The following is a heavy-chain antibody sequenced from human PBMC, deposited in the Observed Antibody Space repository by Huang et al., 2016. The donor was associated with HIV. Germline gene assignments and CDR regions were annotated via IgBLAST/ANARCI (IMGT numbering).Heavy chain of an antibody. CDR1: GFSFSTYG. CDR2: ISYDGNNK. Sequence: QVQLVESGGGVVQPGRSLRLSCAASGFSFSTYGIHWVRQAPGKGLEWVVIISYDGNNKYYADSVKGRFTISRDNSKNTLYLQINSLRAEDTAVYYCAKDLGYGGDYWGQGTLVTVSS. D-gene: IGHD5-12*01. CDR3: AKDLGYGGDY. J-gene: IGHJ4*02. V-gene: IGHV3-30*18.